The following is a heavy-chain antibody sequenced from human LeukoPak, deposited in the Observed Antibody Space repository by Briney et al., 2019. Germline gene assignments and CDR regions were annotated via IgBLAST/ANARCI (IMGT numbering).Heavy chain of an antibody. J-gene: IGHJ4*02. V-gene: IGHV3-11*01. CDR1: GFTFSDYY. D-gene: IGHD2-2*01. Sequence: PGGSLRLSCAASGFTFSDYYMSWIRQAPGKGLEWVSYISSSGSTIYYADSVKGRFTISRGNAKNSLYLQMNSLRAEDTAVYYCARDPGVVPAAYYFDYWGQGTLVTVSS. CDR2: ISSSGSTI. CDR3: ARDPGVVPAAYYFDY.